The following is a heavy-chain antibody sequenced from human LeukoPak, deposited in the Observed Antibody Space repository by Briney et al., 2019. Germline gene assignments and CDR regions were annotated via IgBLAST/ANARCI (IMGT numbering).Heavy chain of an antibody. Sequence: KPSETVSLTCSVSGGSISSSSYYWAWIRQPPGKGLEWIGRIYYSGSTYYNPSLKRRVSIFIDTSKNHFSLILSSVTAADTAVYYCARQFTPDTTMVGLYFDLWRRGTLDTVPS. D-gene: IGHD5-18*01. V-gene: IGHV4-39*01. CDR3: ARQFTPDTTMVGLYFDL. CDR1: GGSISSSSYY. J-gene: IGHJ2*01. CDR2: IYYSGST.